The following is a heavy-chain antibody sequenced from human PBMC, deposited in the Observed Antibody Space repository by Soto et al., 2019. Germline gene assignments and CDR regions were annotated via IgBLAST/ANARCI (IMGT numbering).Heavy chain of an antibody. D-gene: IGHD5-18*01. V-gene: IGHV3-15*01. CDR1: GFTFSNTW. J-gene: IGHJ4*02. CDR3: TKGGYSYGVFDC. CDR2: IKSKTDGGTT. Sequence: EVQLVESGGGLVKPGGSLRLSCAASGFTFSNTWMSWVRQAPGKGLEWVGRIKSKTDGGTTDYAAPVKGKFTISRDDSINTLYLQMNSLKTEDTAVHYCTKGGYSYGVFDCWGQGTLVTVSS.